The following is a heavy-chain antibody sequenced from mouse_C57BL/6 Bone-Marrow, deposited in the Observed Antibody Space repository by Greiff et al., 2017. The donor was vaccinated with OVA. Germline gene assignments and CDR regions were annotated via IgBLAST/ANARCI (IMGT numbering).Heavy chain of an antibody. V-gene: IGHV5-9-1*02. Sequence: EVHLVESGEGLVKPGGSLKLSCAASGFTFSSYAMSWVRQTPEKRLEWVAYISSGGDYIYYADTVKGRVTISRDNARNTLYLQMSSLKSEDTAMYYCTRGNYYGSSLAMDYWGQGTSVTVSS. CDR2: ISSGGDYI. CDR1: GFTFSSYA. J-gene: IGHJ4*01. D-gene: IGHD1-1*01. CDR3: TRGNYYGSSLAMDY.